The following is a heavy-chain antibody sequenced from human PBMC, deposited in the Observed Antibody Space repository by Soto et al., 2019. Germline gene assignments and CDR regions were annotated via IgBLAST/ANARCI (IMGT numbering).Heavy chain of an antibody. V-gene: IGHV1-46*01. CDR3: AGGVYYDSSGYYYPH. CDR2: INPSGGST. CDR1: GYTFTSYY. J-gene: IGHJ4*02. D-gene: IGHD3-22*01. Sequence: ASVKVSCKASGYTFTSYYMHWVRQAPGQGLEWMGIINPSGGSTSYAQKFQGRVTMTRDTSTSTVYMELSSLRSEDTAGYYCAGGVYYDSSGYYYPHWGQGTLVTAPQ.